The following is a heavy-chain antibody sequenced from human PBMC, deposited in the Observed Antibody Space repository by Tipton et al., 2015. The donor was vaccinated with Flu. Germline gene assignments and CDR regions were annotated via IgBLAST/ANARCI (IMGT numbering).Heavy chain of an antibody. CDR3: VRAVGGAAAL. Sequence: SLRLSCAASGFTFSSYWMHWVRQGPGKGLEWVANIKQDGSEKYYVDSVKGRFTISRDNAQKSLSLQMNSLRAEDTALYYCVRAVGGAAALWGQGTMVTVSS. CDR2: IKQDGSEK. CDR1: GFTFSSYW. D-gene: IGHD6-13*01. V-gene: IGHV3-7*03. J-gene: IGHJ3*01.